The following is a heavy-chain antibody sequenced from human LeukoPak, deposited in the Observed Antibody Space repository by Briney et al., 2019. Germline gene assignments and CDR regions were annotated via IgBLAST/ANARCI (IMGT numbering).Heavy chain of an antibody. CDR1: GFTFSSYA. D-gene: IGHD4-17*01. J-gene: IGHJ5*02. CDR3: AKAPNGDYGGNWFDP. V-gene: IGHV3-23*01. CDR2: ISGSGGST. Sequence: GSLRLSCAASGFTFSSYAMSWVRQAPGKGLEWVSAISGSGGSTYYADSVKGRFTISRDNSKNTLYLQMNSLRAEDTAVYYCAKAPNGDYGGNWFDPWGQGTLVTVSS.